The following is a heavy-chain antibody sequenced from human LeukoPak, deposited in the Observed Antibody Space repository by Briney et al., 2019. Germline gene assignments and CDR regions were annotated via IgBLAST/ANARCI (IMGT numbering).Heavy chain of an antibody. CDR3: AREGSTASFNWFDP. CDR1: GGSISTCY. J-gene: IGHJ5*02. Sequence: PSETLSLTCTVSGGSISTCYWSWIRQPPGKRLEWIGYIYYSGGTNYNPSLKSRVTISVDTSKNQFSLKLRSVTAADTAMYYCAREGSTASFNWFDPWGQGTLVTVSS. CDR2: IYYSGGT. D-gene: IGHD2/OR15-2a*01. V-gene: IGHV4-59*01.